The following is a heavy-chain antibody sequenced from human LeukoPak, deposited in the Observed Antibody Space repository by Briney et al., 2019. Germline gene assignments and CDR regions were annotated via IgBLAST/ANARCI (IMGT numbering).Heavy chain of an antibody. V-gene: IGHV3-53*01. Sequence: GGSLRLSCAASGFTVSSNYMSWVRQAPGKGLEWVSVIYSGGSTYYADSVKGRFTISRDNSKNTLYLQMNSLRAEDTAVYYCARVIAAAVTYYVDYWGQGTLVTVSS. J-gene: IGHJ4*02. CDR3: ARVIAAAVTYYVDY. D-gene: IGHD6-13*01. CDR2: IYSGGST. CDR1: GFTVSSNY.